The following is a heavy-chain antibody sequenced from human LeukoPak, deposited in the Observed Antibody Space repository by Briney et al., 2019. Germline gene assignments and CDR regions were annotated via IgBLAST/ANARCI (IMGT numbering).Heavy chain of an antibody. CDR3: ARGVSFYDNSGYYY. Sequence: GGSLRLSCAASGFTVSSNYMSWVRQAPGKGLEWVSVIYSGGRTYYADSVKGRFTISRDNSKNTLYLQMNSLRAEDTAVYYCARGVSFYDNSGYYYWGQGTLVTVSS. J-gene: IGHJ4*02. CDR2: IYSGGRT. CDR1: GFTVSSNY. D-gene: IGHD3-22*01. V-gene: IGHV3-66*01.